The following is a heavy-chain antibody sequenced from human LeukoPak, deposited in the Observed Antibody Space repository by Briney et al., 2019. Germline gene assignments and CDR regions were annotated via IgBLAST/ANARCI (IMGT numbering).Heavy chain of an antibody. J-gene: IGHJ6*03. Sequence: GGSLRLSCEASGFTFTNAWMSWVRQAPGKGLEWVSAISGSGGSTYYADSVKVRFTISRDNSKNTLYLQMTSLRAEDTAVYYCAKDDGGSYYIYYYYMDVWGKGTTVTISS. D-gene: IGHD1-26*01. CDR3: AKDDGGSYYIYYYYMDV. V-gene: IGHV3-23*01. CDR1: GFTFTNAW. CDR2: ISGSGGST.